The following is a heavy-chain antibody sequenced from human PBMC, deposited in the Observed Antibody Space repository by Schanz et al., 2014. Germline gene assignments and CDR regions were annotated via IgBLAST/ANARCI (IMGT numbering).Heavy chain of an antibody. D-gene: IGHD3-3*01. V-gene: IGHV3-23*01. Sequence: EVHLLESGGGLVQPGGSLRLSCAASGFSFGTYAMSWVRQAPGKGLEWVSAISGSGGSTYYADSVKGRFTISRDNSKNTLYLQMNSLRAEDTAVYYCVRDSFFAFDYWGQGTLVTVSS. J-gene: IGHJ4*02. CDR2: ISGSGGST. CDR1: GFSFGTYA. CDR3: VRDSFFAFDY.